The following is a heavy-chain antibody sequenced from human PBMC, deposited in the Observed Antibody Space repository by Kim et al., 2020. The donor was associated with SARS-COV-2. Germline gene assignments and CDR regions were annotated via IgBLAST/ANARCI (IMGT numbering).Heavy chain of an antibody. D-gene: IGHD3-22*01. CDR3: ARDNLPDSSGPTFAFDI. V-gene: IGHV4-30-4*01. Sequence: SETLSLTCTVSGGSISSGDYYWSWIRQPPGKGLEWIGYIYYSGSTYYNPSLKSRVTISVDTSKNQFSLKLSSVTAADTAVYYCARDNLPDSSGPTFAFDIWGQGTMVTVSS. CDR2: IYYSGST. CDR1: GGSISSGDYY. J-gene: IGHJ3*02.